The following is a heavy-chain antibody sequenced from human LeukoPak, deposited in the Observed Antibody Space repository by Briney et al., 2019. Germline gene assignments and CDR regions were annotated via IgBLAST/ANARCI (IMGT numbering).Heavy chain of an antibody. CDR2: ISYDGSNK. CDR1: GFTFSSYA. CDR3: AKGGYDPDYFVDY. Sequence: GGSLRLSCAASGFTFSSYAMHWVRQPPGKGLEWVAVISYDGSNKYYADSVKGRFTISRDNSKNSLYLQMNSLRAEDTALYYCAKGGYDPDYFVDYWSQGTMVNVSS. D-gene: IGHD2/OR15-2a*01. V-gene: IGHV3-30*04. J-gene: IGHJ4*02.